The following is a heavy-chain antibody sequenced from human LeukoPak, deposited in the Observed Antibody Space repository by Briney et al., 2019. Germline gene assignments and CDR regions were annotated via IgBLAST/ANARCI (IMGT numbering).Heavy chain of an antibody. Sequence: GGSLRLSCAASGFTFSSYAMSWVRQAPGKGLEWVSAISGSGGSTYYADSAKGRFTISRDNSKNTLYLQMNSLRAEDTAVYYCARDLLGIGDYYYYYGMDVWGQGTTVTVSS. J-gene: IGHJ6*02. V-gene: IGHV3-23*01. CDR3: ARDLLGIGDYYYYYGMDV. CDR2: ISGSGGST. CDR1: GFTFSSYA. D-gene: IGHD7-27*01.